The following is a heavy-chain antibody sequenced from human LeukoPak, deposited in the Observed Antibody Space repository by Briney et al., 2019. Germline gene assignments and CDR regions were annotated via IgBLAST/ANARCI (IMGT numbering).Heavy chain of an antibody. Sequence: PSQTLSLTCAVSGGSISSGGYSWSWIRQPPGKGLEWIGYIYHSGSTYYNPSLKSRVTISVDRSKNQFSLKLSSVTAADTAVYYCARSIAARRGFDYWGQGTLVTVSS. D-gene: IGHD6-6*01. V-gene: IGHV4-30-2*01. CDR3: ARSIAARRGFDY. CDR1: GGSISSGGYS. CDR2: IYHSGST. J-gene: IGHJ4*02.